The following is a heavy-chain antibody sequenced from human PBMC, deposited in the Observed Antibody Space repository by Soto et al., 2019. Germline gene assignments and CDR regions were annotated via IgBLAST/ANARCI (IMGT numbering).Heavy chain of an antibody. Sequence: SVKVSCKASGFTFTSSAVQWVRQARGQRLEWIGWIVVGSGNTNYAQKFQERVTITRDMSTSTAYMELSSLRSEDTAVYYCAAEFPIFGVVTPDYYGMDVWGQGTTVTVSS. CDR2: IVVGSGNT. CDR3: AAEFPIFGVVTPDYYGMDV. V-gene: IGHV1-58*01. D-gene: IGHD3-3*01. J-gene: IGHJ6*02. CDR1: GFTFTSSA.